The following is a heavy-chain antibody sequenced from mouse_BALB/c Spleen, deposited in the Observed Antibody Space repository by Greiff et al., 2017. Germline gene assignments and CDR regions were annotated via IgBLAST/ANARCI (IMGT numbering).Heavy chain of an antibody. CDR1: GFTFSSYA. CDR2: ISSGGSST. Sequence: EVQGVESGGGLVKPGGSLKLSCAASGFTFSSYAMSWVRQTPEKRLEWVATISSGGSSTYYPHSVKGRFTISRDNAKNTLYLQMSSLRSEDTSMYYCARQNDYVDGFAYWGQGTLVTVSA. V-gene: IGHV5-9-3*01. CDR3: ARQNDYVDGFAY. J-gene: IGHJ3*01. D-gene: IGHD2-4*01.